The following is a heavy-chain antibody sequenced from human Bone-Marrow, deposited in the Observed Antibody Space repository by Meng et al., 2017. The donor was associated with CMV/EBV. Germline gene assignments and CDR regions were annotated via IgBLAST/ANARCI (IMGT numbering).Heavy chain of an antibody. CDR3: VRVSIQSGFGMDV. J-gene: IGHJ6*02. Sequence: GGSLSLSCAASGFSFSYYAMHWVRQVTGRSLEWVSAISAAGDTYYPDSLKGRFSVSRENGNNSVYLQMNNLGTGDTAVYYCVRVSIQSGFGMDVWGQGTTVTVSS. D-gene: IGHD3-22*01. CDR1: GFSFSYYA. V-gene: IGHV3-13*01. CDR2: ISAAGDT.